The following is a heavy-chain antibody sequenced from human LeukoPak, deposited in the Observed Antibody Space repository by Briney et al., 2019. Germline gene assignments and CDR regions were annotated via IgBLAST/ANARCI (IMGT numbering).Heavy chain of an antibody. V-gene: IGHV4-34*01. J-gene: IGHJ5*02. CDR1: GGSFSGYY. D-gene: IGHD6-13*01. CDR3: ARRQSSSWYHWFDP. Sequence: SETLSLTCAVYGGSFSGYYWGWIRQPPGKGLEWIGEINHSGSTNYNPSLKSRVTISVDTSKNQFSLKLSSVTAADTAVYYCARRQSSSWYHWFDPWGQGTLVTVSS. CDR2: INHSGST.